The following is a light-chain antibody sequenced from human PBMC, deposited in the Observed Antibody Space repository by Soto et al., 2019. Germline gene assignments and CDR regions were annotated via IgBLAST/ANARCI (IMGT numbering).Light chain of an antibody. J-gene: IGLJ1*01. CDR3: CSYADVTTYV. V-gene: IGLV2-23*01. Sequence: QSALTQPASVSGSPGQSITISCTGTSNDVGSYDLVSWYQQHPGKAPKLIIFEGNKRPSWVSNRFSGSKSGNTASLTIAGLQPEDEADYYCCSYADVTTYVFGNGTKLTVL. CDR2: EGN. CDR1: SNDVGSYDL.